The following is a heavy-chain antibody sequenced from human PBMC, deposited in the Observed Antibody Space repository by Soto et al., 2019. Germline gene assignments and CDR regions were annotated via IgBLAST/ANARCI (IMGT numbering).Heavy chain of an antibody. CDR2: ISPDGSKN. CDR1: GFTFSRYF. CDR3: ANIPSRYTSDLLDF. Sequence: QVFLVESGGGVVQPGTSLRLSCVASGFTFSRYFMHWVRQVTGKGLAWVAVISPDGSKNYHTDSVKARFTISRDNSKNTLFLQMDSLRADDTADYYCANIPSRYTSDLLDFWGRRILVTVSS. D-gene: IGHD6-25*01. J-gene: IGHJ4*01. V-gene: IGHV3-30-3*01.